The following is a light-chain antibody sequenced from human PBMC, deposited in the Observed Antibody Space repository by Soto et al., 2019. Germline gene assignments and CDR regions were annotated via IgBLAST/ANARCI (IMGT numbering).Light chain of an antibody. CDR3: QQRSNWPPSIT. CDR2: DAS. V-gene: IGKV3-11*01. CDR1: QSVSSY. J-gene: IGKJ5*01. Sequence: EIVMTQSRATLSVSPGERATLSCRASQSVSSYLAWYQQKPGQAPRLLIYDASNRATGIPARFSGSGSGTDFTLTISSLEPEDFAVYYCQQRSNWPPSITFGQGTRLEIK.